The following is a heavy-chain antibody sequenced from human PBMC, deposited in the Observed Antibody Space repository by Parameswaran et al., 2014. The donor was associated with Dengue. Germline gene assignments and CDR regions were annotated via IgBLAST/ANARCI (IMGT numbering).Heavy chain of an antibody. Sequence: RWIRQPPGKGLEWIGYIYYSGSTYYNPSLKSRVTISVDTSKNQFSLKLSSVTAADTAVYYCARGHDYYDSSGYYYVGNNWFDPWGQGTLVTVSS. CDR2: IYYSGST. J-gene: IGHJ5*02. V-gene: IGHV4-30-4*01. CDR3: ARGHDYYDSSGYYYVGNNWFDP. D-gene: IGHD3-22*01.